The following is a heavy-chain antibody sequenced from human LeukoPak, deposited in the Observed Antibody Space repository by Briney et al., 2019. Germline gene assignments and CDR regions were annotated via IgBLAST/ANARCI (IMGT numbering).Heavy chain of an antibody. CDR3: ARDLCSGGSCYLYYYYYGMDV. V-gene: IGHV1-2*02. D-gene: IGHD2-15*01. J-gene: IGHJ6*02. Sequence: ASVKVSCKASGYTFTGYYMHWVRQAPGQGLEWMGWINPNSGGTNYAQKFQGRVTMTRDTSISTAYMELSRLRPDDTAVYYCARDLCSGGSCYLYYYYYGMDVWGQGTTVTVSS. CDR1: GYTFTGYY. CDR2: INPNSGGT.